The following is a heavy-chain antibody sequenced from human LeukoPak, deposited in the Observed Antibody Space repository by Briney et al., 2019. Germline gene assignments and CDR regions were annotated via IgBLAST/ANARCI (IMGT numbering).Heavy chain of an antibody. Sequence: GGSLRLSCAASGFTFDDYAMHWVGQPPGKGLEWVSLISWDGDSTYYADSVKGRFTISRDNSKKSLYLQMNSLRAEDTDLYYCANEARVYGSGSYSYYYYYMDVWGKGTTVTVSS. D-gene: IGHD3-10*01. CDR1: GFTFDDYA. CDR2: ISWDGDST. V-gene: IGHV3-43D*03. J-gene: IGHJ6*03. CDR3: ANEARVYGSGSYSYYYYYMDV.